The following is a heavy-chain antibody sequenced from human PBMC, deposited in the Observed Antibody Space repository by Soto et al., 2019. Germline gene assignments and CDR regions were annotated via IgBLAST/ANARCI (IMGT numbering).Heavy chain of an antibody. V-gene: IGHV3-53*01. CDR2: IYSGGST. J-gene: IGHJ4*02. CDR3: ARAPYSHSGGYPLDY. CDR1: GFTVSSNY. Sequence: EVQLVESGGGLIQPGGSLRLSCAASGFTVSSNYMSWVRQAPGKGLEWVSVIYSGGSTYYAGSVKGRFTITRDNSKNTLYPQMNSLRAEDTAVYYCARAPYSHSGGYPLDYWGQGTLVTVSS. D-gene: IGHD6-19*01.